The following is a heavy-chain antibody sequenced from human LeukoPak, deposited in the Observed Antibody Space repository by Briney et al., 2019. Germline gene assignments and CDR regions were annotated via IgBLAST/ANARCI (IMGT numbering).Heavy chain of an antibody. D-gene: IGHD2-2*01. CDR1: GFTFSSYA. V-gene: IGHV3-64*01. CDR2: ISSNGGST. Sequence: PGGSLRLSCAASGFTFSSYAMHWVRQAPGKGLEYVSAISSNGGSTYYANSVKGRFTISRDNSKNTLYLQMGSLRAEDMAVYYCARGGTGDIVVVPAQLPYYFDYWGQGTLVTVSS. J-gene: IGHJ4*02. CDR3: ARGGTGDIVVVPAQLPYYFDY.